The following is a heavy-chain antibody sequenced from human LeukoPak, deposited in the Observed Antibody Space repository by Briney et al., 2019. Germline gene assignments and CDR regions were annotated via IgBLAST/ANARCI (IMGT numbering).Heavy chain of an antibody. J-gene: IGHJ4*02. CDR1: GGSIHTYY. Sequence: PSETLSLTCSVSGGSIHTYYWTWIRQPPGKGLEWIGNVYYSGTTYYNPSLKSRLTISVDTSKNQFSLKLSSVTAADTAVYYCARSQVPLWPTPFDYWGQGTLVTVSS. CDR3: ARSQVPLWPTPFDY. CDR2: VYYSGTT. D-gene: IGHD5-18*01. V-gene: IGHV4-59*12.